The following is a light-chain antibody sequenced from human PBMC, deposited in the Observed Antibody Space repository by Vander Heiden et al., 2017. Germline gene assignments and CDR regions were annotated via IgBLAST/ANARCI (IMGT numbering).Light chain of an antibody. CDR1: QSVSSN. J-gene: IGKJ4*01. Sequence: ERVMSQSPTTLSGAAVEKATLPCRASQSVSSNLTWYQQKPGQAPRLIIYGASTRATGIQARFSGSGYGTEFTLTISSLQSEDFAVYYCQQYNNWLRRITFGGGTKVEIK. CDR2: GAS. V-gene: IGKV3-15*01. CDR3: QQYNNWLRRIT.